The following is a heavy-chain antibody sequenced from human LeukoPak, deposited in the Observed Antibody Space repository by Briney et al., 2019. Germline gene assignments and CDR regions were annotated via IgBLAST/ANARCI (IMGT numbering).Heavy chain of an antibody. CDR3: ATVGGVSGRAFDM. D-gene: IGHD2-8*01. J-gene: IGHJ3*02. V-gene: IGHV3-74*01. CDR1: GFTFGSYW. Sequence: GGSLRLSCAASGFTFGSYWMHWVRQAPGKGLVWVSYIKSDGSTTNYADSVKGRFTISRDNAKNTLYLQMNSLRVEDAAVYYCATVGGVSGRAFDMWGQGTVVTVSS. CDR2: IKSDGSTT.